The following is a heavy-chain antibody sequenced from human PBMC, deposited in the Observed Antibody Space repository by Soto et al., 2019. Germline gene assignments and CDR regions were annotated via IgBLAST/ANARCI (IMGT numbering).Heavy chain of an antibody. D-gene: IGHD3-22*01. CDR2: IYTSGST. V-gene: IGHV4-4*07. CDR1: GGSISSYY. Sequence: SETLSLTCTVSGGSISSYYWSWIRQPAGKGLEWIGRIYTSGSTNYNPSLKSRVTMSVDTSKNQFSLKLSSVTAADTAVYYCARDSLNYYDSSGYYYYYGMDVWGQGTTVTVSS. CDR3: ARDSLNYYDSSGYYYYYGMDV. J-gene: IGHJ6*02.